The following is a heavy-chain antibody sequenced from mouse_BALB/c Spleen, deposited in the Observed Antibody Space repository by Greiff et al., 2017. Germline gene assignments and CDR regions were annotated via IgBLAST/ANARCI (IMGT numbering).Heavy chain of an antibody. J-gene: IGHJ2*01. V-gene: IGHV1-7*01. Sequence: VQLVESGAELAKPGASVKMSCKASGYTFTSYWMHWVKQRPGKGLEWIGYINPSTGCTEYNQKFKDKATLTADKSSSTAYMQLSSLTSEDSAVYDSSREGGRSLLLDYWGQGTTLTVSS. CDR1: GYTFTSYW. CDR2: INPSTGCT. CDR3: SREGGRSLLLDY. D-gene: IGHD6-1*01.